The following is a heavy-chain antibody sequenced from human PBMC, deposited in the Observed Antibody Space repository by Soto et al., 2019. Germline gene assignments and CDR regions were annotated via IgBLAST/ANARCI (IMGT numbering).Heavy chain of an antibody. D-gene: IGHD3-16*01. Sequence: QVQLVESGGGVVQPGRSLRLSCAASGFTFSSYGMHWVRQAPGKGLEWVAVISYDGSNKYYADSVKRRFTISRANSKNTPNLQMNSLRAEDAAVYYCAKALLGPGRACGMDVWGQGTTVTVSS. CDR1: GFTFSSYG. J-gene: IGHJ6*02. CDR2: ISYDGSNK. CDR3: AKALLGPGRACGMDV. V-gene: IGHV3-30*18.